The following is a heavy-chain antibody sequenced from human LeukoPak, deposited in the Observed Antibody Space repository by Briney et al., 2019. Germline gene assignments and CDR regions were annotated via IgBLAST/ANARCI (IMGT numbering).Heavy chain of an antibody. CDR1: GYTFTSYY. J-gene: IGHJ5*02. Sequence: ASVKVFCKASGYTFTSYYMHWVRQAPGQGLEWMGIINPSGGSTSYAQKFQGRVTMTRDTSTSTVYMELSSLRSEDTAVHYCARDKGSTSFHRVWFDPWGQGTLVTVSS. D-gene: IGHD2-2*01. V-gene: IGHV1-46*01. CDR3: ARDKGSTSFHRVWFDP. CDR2: INPSGGST.